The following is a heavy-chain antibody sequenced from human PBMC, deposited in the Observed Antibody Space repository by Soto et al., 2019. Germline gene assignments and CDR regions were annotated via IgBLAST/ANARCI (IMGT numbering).Heavy chain of an antibody. CDR3: ARGYSHYAH. CDR2: IYYSGPS. Sequence: LSLTCTVSGGSVSRDSNFWSWIRQPPGKGLEWIGYIYYSGPSRYNPSLESRVTISIDSTKNQVSLTLTSVTAADTAAYYCARGYSHYAHWGRGTLVTVSS. J-gene: IGHJ4*02. CDR1: GGSVSRDSNF. V-gene: IGHV4-61*01. D-gene: IGHD4-4*01.